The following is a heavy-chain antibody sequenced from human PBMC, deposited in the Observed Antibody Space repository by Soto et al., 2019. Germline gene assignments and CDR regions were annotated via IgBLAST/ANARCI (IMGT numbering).Heavy chain of an antibody. V-gene: IGHV3-30-3*01. D-gene: IGHD3-16*01. CDR1: GFTFSSYA. CDR3: ARAYEGDYFDY. Sequence: QVQLVESGGGVVQPGRSLRLSCAASGFTFSSYAMHWVRQAPGKGLEWVAVISYDGSNKYYADSVKGRFTISRDNSKNTLYLQMNRLRAEDTAVYYCARAYEGDYFDYWGQGTLVTASS. CDR2: ISYDGSNK. J-gene: IGHJ4*02.